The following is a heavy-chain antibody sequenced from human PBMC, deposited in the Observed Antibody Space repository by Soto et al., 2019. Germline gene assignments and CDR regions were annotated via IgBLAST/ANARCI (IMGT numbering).Heavy chain of an antibody. CDR1: GFIFSSYG. J-gene: IGHJ4*02. Sequence: QVQLVESGGGVVQPGRSLRLSCAASGFIFSSYGIHWVRQAPGKGLHWVAAVSYDGNDKYYADSVKGRFTISRDNSKNTLYLQMSSLRAEDTAVYYCAKDHYDTSGYYRFDSRGQGTLVTVSS. V-gene: IGHV3-30*18. CDR3: AKDHYDTSGYYRFDS. D-gene: IGHD3-22*01. CDR2: VSYDGNDK.